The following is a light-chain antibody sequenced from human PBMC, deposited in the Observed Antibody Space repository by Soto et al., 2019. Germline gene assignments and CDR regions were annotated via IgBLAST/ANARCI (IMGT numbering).Light chain of an antibody. V-gene: IGKV1-39*01. J-gene: IGKJ2*01. CDR2: AAS. CDR1: QTINRY. CDR3: QQSYSMPYT. Sequence: DIQMTQSPSSLSASVGDRVTITCRASQTINRYLNWYQQKPGKAPKLLTYAASTLHNGVPSRFSGSGSGTDFTLSITSLQAEDFATYYCQQSYSMPYTFGQGTKLEIK.